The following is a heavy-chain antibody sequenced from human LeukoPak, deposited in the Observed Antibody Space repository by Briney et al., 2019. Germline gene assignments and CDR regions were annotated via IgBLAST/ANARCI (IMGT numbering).Heavy chain of an antibody. CDR2: ISYDGSNK. J-gene: IGHJ4*02. CDR1: GFTFSSYA. D-gene: IGHD6-13*01. CDR3: AKDHGSSDWYYFDY. Sequence: PGRSLRLSCAASGFTFSSYAMHWVRQAPGKGLEWVAAISYDGSNKYSADSVKGRFTISRDNSKNTLYLQMNTLRADDTAVYYCAKDHGSSDWYYFDYWGQGTLVTVSS. V-gene: IGHV3-30*04.